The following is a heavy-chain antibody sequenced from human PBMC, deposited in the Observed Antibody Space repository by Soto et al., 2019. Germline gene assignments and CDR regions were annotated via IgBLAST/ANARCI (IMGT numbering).Heavy chain of an antibody. CDR2: ISGSGGST. CDR1: GFTFSSYA. D-gene: IGHD4-17*01. V-gene: IGHV3-23*01. CDR3: ANLSPTTVVPPIAIDI. Sequence: PGGSLRLSCAASGFTFSSYAMSWVRQAPGKGLEWVSAISGSGGSTYYADSVKGRFTISRDNSKNTLYLQMNSLRAEDTAVYYCANLSPTTVVPPIAIDICGQGTMVTVSS. J-gene: IGHJ3*02.